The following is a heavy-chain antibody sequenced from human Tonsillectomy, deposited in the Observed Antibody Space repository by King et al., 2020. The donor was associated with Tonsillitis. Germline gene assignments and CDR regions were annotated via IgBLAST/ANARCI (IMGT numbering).Heavy chain of an antibody. Sequence: VQLVESGAEVKKPGSSVKVSCKASGGTFSSYAISWVRQAPGQGLEWMGGIIPIFGTANYAQKFQGRVTITADESTSPAYMELSSLRSEDTAVYYCARDRLYCSGGSCYSFHYWGQGTLVTVSS. CDR2: IIPIFGTA. V-gene: IGHV1-69*01. CDR1: GGTFSSYA. CDR3: ARDRLYCSGGSCYSFHY. D-gene: IGHD2-15*01. J-gene: IGHJ4*02.